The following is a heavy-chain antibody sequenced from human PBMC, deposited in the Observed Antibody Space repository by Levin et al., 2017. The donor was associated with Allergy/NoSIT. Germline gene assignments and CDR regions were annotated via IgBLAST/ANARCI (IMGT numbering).Heavy chain of an antibody. CDR3: ARVAAAPTPYYYYYYYMDG. J-gene: IGHJ6*03. CDR1: GGTFSSYA. Sequence: GASVKVSCKASGGTFSSYAISWVRQAPGQGLEWMGGIIPIFGTANYAQKFQGRVTITADKSTSTAYMELSSLRSEDTAVYYCARVAAAPTPYYYYYYYMDGWGKGTTVTVSS. CDR2: IIPIFGTA. V-gene: IGHV1-69*06. D-gene: IGHD6-13*01.